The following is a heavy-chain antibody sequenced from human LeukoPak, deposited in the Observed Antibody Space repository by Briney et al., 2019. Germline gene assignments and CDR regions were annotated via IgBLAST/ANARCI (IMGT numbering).Heavy chain of an antibody. CDR3: ARHWPHGRAPDGWLQTPFDY. CDR2: IYSGGTT. CDR1: GFIVSDNY. D-gene: IGHD5-24*01. J-gene: IGHJ4*02. V-gene: IGHV3-53*01. Sequence: GGSLRLSCAGSGFIVSDNYMSWVRQAPGKGLEWVSVIYSGGTTYYADSVKGRFTISRDNSKNTLYLQINSLTAEDTAVYYCARHWPHGRAPDGWLQTPFDYWGQGTLVTVSS.